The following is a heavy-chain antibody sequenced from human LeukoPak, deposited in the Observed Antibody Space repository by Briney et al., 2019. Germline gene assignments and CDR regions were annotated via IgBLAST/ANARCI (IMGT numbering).Heavy chain of an antibody. Sequence: GGSLRLSCAASGFTVSSNYMSWVRQAPGTGLEWVAVISDDGKDKEYADSVRGRFTISRDNSKNTLYVQMNSLRPEDTAVYYCARGGECTSTNCYRSFDYWGQGTLVTVSS. CDR2: ISDDGKDK. V-gene: IGHV3-30*03. CDR3: ARGGECTSTNCYRSFDY. D-gene: IGHD2-2*02. CDR1: GFTVSSNY. J-gene: IGHJ4*02.